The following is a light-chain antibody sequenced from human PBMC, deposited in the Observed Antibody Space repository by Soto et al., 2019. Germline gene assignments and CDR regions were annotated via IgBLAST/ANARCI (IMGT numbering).Light chain of an antibody. CDR1: QSVSSN. CDR2: GAS. J-gene: IGKJ1*01. V-gene: IGKV3-15*01. Sequence: EIVMTQSPASLSVSPGERATLSCRASQSVSSNLAWYQQKPGQAPRLLIYGASTRATGIPARFSGSGSGTEFTLTISSVQPDDFASYYCQHYNSYGTFGQGTKVDNK. CDR3: QHYNSYGT.